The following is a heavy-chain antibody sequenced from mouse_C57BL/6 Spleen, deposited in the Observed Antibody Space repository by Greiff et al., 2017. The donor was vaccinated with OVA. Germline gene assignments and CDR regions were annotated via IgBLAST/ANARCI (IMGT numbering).Heavy chain of an antibody. CDR2: ISYDGSN. J-gene: IGHJ2*01. Sequence: DVQLQESGPGLVKPSQSLSPTCSVTGYSITSGYYWNWIRQFPGNKLEWMGYISYDGSNNYNPSLKNRNSITRDTSKNQFFLKLNSVTTEDTATYYCARDYGFDYWGQGTTLTVSS. CDR3: ARDYGFDY. D-gene: IGHD1-1*01. V-gene: IGHV3-6*01. CDR1: GYSITSGYY.